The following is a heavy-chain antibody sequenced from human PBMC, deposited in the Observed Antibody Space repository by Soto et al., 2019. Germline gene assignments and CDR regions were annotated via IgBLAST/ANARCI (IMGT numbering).Heavy chain of an antibody. CDR3: ATYHDDEWESYRQRY. J-gene: IGHJ4*02. CDR2: INQDGRAT. V-gene: IGHV3-7*01. Sequence: PGGSLSLSCAASGLAFRSFLMSWARQAPGGGLEWVANINQDGRATYYSDSVRDRFTISRDNAANSLFLHMNSLGAEDTAVYYCATYHDDEWESYRQRYWGQGTLVTVSS. CDR1: GLAFRSFL. D-gene: IGHD3-16*02.